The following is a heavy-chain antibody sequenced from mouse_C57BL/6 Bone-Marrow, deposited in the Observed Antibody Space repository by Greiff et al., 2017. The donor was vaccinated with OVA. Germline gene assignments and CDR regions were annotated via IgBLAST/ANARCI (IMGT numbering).Heavy chain of an antibody. CDR2: FHPNSGST. V-gene: IGHV1-64*01. D-gene: IGHD1-1*01. CDR3: ARVVLRGYFDY. Sequence: QVQLQQPGAELVKPGASVTLSCKASGYTFTSYWMHWVKQRPGQGLEWFGMFHPNSGSTNYNENFKSKATLTVDKSSSTDNMQLISLTSEDSEVYYCARVVLRGYFDYWGQGTTLTVSS. CDR1: GYTFTSYW. J-gene: IGHJ2*01.